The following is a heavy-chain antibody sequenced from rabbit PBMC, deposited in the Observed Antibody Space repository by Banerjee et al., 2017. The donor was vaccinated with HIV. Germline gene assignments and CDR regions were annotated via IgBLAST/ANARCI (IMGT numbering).Heavy chain of an antibody. CDR1: GIDFSSYG. CDR3: ARGGHGGGVVYGNL. Sequence: QEQLVESGGGLVTLGGSLKLSCKASGIDFSSYGISWVRQAPGKGLEWIAYIDTGSGSAWYASWVNGRFTISKTSSTTVTLQMTSLTAADTATYFCARGGHGGGVVYGNLWGPGTLHRL. D-gene: IGHD3-1*01. CDR2: IDTGSGSA. J-gene: IGHJ4*01. V-gene: IGHV1S45*01.